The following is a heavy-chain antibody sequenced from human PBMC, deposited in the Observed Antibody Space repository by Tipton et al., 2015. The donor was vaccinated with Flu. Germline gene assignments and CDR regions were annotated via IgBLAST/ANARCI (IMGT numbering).Heavy chain of an antibody. D-gene: IGHD4-11*01. CDR1: TFTFSSSW. Sequence: SLRLSCVASTFTFSSSWMNWVRQAPGKGLEWVANIKQDGSEKYYVDSVKGRFTISRDNAKNSLYLQMNSLRADDTAVYYCARAYSSDAFDIWGQGTMLTVSS. V-gene: IGHV3-7*01. CDR2: IKQDGSEK. CDR3: ARAYSSDAFDI. J-gene: IGHJ3*02.